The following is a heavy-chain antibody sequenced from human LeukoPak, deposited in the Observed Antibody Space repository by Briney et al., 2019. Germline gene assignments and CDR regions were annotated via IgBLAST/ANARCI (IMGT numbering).Heavy chain of an antibody. Sequence: GGSLRFSCAASGFTFSSYAMSWVRQAPGKGLEWVSAISGSGGSTYYADSVKGRFTISRDNSKNTLYLQMNSLRAEDTAVYYCAKDPRITIFGVVPFDYWGQGTLVTVSS. V-gene: IGHV3-23*01. D-gene: IGHD3-3*01. CDR2: ISGSGGST. J-gene: IGHJ4*02. CDR3: AKDPRITIFGVVPFDY. CDR1: GFTFSSYA.